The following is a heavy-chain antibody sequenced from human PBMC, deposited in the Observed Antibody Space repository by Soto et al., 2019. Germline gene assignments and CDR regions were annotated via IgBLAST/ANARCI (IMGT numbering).Heavy chain of an antibody. CDR2: IKQDGSEK. CDR1: GFTFSSYW. J-gene: IGHJ4*02. V-gene: IGHV3-7*01. CDR3: ARGFLRGAVPAAISFDY. Sequence: EVQLVESGGGLVQPGGSLRLSCAASGFTFSSYWMSWVRQAPGKGLEWVANIKQDGSEKYYVDSVKGRFTISRDNAKNSLYLQMNSLRAEDTAVYYCARGFLRGAVPAAISFDYWGQGTLVTGSS. D-gene: IGHD2-2*02.